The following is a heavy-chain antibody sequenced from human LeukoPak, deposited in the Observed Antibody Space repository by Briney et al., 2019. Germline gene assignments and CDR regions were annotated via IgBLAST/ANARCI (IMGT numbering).Heavy chain of an antibody. CDR2: ISSSGSTI. CDR1: GFTFSSYE. CDR3: AQWSRYFDY. J-gene: IGHJ4*02. D-gene: IGHD1-26*01. Sequence: GGSLRLSCAASGFTFSSYEMNWVRQAPGKGLEWVSYISSSGSTIYYADSVKGRFTISRDNAKNSLYLQMNSLRAEDTALYFCAQWSRYFDYWGQGTLVTVSS. V-gene: IGHV3-48*03.